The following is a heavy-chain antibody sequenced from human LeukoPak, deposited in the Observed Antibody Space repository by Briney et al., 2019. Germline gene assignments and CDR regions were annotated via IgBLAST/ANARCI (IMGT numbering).Heavy chain of an antibody. V-gene: IGHV4-61*01. D-gene: IGHD3-10*01. CDR2: IYYTGNT. CDR3: ARGRLGGSGSYYNVLDY. Sequence: PSETLSLTCTVSGSSVSSASDYWSWIRQPPGKGLVWIGYIYYTGNTNYKPSVESRVSISRALSKNRSSLKLSSVTGADTAVYYCARGRLGGSGSYYNVLDYWGQGTLVTVSS. CDR1: GSSVSSASDY. J-gene: IGHJ4*02.